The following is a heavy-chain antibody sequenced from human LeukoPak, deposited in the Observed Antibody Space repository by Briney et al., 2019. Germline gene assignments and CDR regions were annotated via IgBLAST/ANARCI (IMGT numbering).Heavy chain of an antibody. CDR2: INPDGGGK. CDR3: ASWGAGGNS. Sequence: GGSLRLSCEASGFTLSTYWMNWVRQVPGKGLDWVANINPDGGGKRYVDSVKGRFTIARDNADNSLSLQMNSLRAEDTAVYYCASWGAGGNSWGQGTLVTVSS. D-gene: IGHD3-16*01. CDR1: GFTLSTYW. J-gene: IGHJ4*02. V-gene: IGHV3-7*01.